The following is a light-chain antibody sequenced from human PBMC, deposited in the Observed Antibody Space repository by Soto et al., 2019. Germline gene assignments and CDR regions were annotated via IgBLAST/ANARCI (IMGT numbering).Light chain of an antibody. CDR3: AAWDDSLWV. CDR1: SSNIGSNY. CDR2: SNN. Sequence: QSVLTQPPPASGTPGQRVTISCSGSSSNIGSNYVYWYQQLPGTAPKLLIYSNNQRPSGVPDRFSGSKSGTSASLAISGLRSEDEADYYCAAWDDSLWVFGGGTQLTVL. V-gene: IGLV1-47*02. J-gene: IGLJ3*02.